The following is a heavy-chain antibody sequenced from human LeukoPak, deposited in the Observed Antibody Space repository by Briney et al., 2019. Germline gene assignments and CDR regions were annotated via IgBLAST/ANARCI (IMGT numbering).Heavy chain of an antibody. CDR1: GFTISNYA. CDR2: ISGDADST. V-gene: IGHV3-23*01. J-gene: IGHJ4*02. Sequence: SGGSLRLSCAAFGFTISNYAMSWVRQAPGRGLEWVSAISGDADSTYYADSVEGRFTISRDNSKNTLYLQVNSLRADDTAVYYCAKKEAGFDHWGQGALVTVSS. CDR3: AKKEAGFDH.